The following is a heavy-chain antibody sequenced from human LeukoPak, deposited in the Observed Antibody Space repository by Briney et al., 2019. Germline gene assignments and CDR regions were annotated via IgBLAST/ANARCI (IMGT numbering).Heavy chain of an antibody. J-gene: IGHJ4*02. V-gene: IGHV3-21*01. Sequence: TGGSLRRSCAASGCTLSNYSMNWVRQAPGKGLEWVAFISSSSSYIFYADSLKGRFTISRDNAKNSLYLQMNSLRADDTAVYYCARDLAYGDDGLWGPGTLVTVSS. CDR3: ARDLAYGDDGL. D-gene: IGHD4-17*01. CDR2: ISSSSSYI. CDR1: GCTLSNYS.